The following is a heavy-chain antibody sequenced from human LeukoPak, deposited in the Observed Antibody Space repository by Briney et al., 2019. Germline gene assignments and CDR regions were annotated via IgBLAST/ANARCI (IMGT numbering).Heavy chain of an antibody. J-gene: IGHJ4*02. Sequence: SETLSLTCAVSGGSFSANYWSWIRQPPGGGLEWIAEIYPSGATQYNPSLTGRVTISADRSKSQFALKLSSVTAADTAVYYCAKSYFDYSTYYSYYFNLWGQGALVTVSS. CDR2: IYPSGAT. CDR3: AKSYFDYSTYYSYYFNL. V-gene: IGHV4-34*01. CDR1: GGSFSANY. D-gene: IGHD4-11*01.